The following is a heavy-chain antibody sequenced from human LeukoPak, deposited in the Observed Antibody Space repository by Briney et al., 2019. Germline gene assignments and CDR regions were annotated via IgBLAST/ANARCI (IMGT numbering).Heavy chain of an antibody. CDR1: GFTFSSYS. V-gene: IGHV3-21*01. CDR3: AREGPAVTVDY. J-gene: IGHJ4*02. D-gene: IGHD4-17*01. CDR2: ISSSSSYI. Sequence: GGSLRLSCAASGFTFSSYSMNWVRQAPGKGLEWVLSISSSSSYIYYADSVKGRFTISRDNAKNSLYLQMNSLRAEDTAAYYCAREGPAVTVDYWGQGTLVTVSS.